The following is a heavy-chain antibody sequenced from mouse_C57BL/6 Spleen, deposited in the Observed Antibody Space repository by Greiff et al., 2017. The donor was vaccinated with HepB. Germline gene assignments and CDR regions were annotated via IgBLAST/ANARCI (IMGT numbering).Heavy chain of an antibody. CDR1: GYAFSSSW. J-gene: IGHJ2*01. Sequence: QVQLQQSGPELVKPGASVKISCKASGYAFSSSWMNWVKQRPGKGLEWIGRIYPGDGDTNYNGKFKGTATLTADKSSSTAYMQLSSLTSEDSAVYFCAREAYYFDYWGQGTTLTVSS. CDR3: AREAYYFDY. V-gene: IGHV1-82*01. CDR2: IYPGDGDT.